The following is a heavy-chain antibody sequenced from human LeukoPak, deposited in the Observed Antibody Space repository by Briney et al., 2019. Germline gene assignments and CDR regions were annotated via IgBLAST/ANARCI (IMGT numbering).Heavy chain of an antibody. CDR1: GGSISSYY. J-gene: IGHJ5*02. Sequence: SETLSLTCTVSGGSISSYYWGWIRQPPGKGLEWIGSIYYSGSTYYNPSLKSRVTISVDTSKNQFSLKLSSVTAADTAVYYCASLTPIAVAGEFDPWGQGTLVTVSS. CDR3: ASLTPIAVAGEFDP. D-gene: IGHD6-19*01. CDR2: IYYSGST. V-gene: IGHV4-39*01.